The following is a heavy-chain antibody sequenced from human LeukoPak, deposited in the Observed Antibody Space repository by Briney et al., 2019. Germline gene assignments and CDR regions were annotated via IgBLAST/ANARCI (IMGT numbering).Heavy chain of an antibody. CDR2: ITWNGGSI. V-gene: IGHV3-20*04. J-gene: IGHJ4*02. Sequence: GGSLRLSCAASGFTFDDYGMSWVRQAPGKGLEWVSGITWNGGSIGYADSVKGRFTMSRDNAKSSLYLQMDSLKTEDTALYYCARDYARPDYWGQGTLVTVSS. CDR3: ARDYARPDY. D-gene: IGHD4-17*01. CDR1: GFTFDDYG.